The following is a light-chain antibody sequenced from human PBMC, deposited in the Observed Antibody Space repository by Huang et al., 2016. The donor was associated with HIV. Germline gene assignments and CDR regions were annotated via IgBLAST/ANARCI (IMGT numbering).Light chain of an antibody. CDR1: DNVANS. CDR2: GVS. J-gene: IGKJ2*01. V-gene: IGKV1-39*01. CDR3: QRRHSTPHT. Sequence: DIQMTQSPFSLSASVGARVTITCRTSDNVANSLTWYQQKSGTAPVLLIYGVSTLHAGVSSRFSGGGFGTDFTLTISNLRPEDFATYYCQRRHSTPHTCGQGT.